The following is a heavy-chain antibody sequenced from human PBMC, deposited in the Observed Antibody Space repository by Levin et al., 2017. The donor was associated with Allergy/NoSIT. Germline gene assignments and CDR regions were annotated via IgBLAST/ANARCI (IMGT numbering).Heavy chain of an antibody. Sequence: ESLKISCKGSGYSFTSYWVGWVRQMPGKGLEWMGIIYPADSDTKYSPSFRGQVTISVDKSITTAYLQWRSLKASDTAIYYCVRRHARSAVLGVWGQGTMVAVSS. CDR2: IYPADSDT. D-gene: IGHD6-13*01. V-gene: IGHV5-51*01. CDR3: VRRHARSAVLGV. CDR1: GYSFTSYW. J-gene: IGHJ3*01.